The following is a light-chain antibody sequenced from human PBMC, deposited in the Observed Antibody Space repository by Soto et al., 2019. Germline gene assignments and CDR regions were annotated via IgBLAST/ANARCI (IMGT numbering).Light chain of an antibody. CDR2: LNSAGSH. Sequence: QSVLTQSPSASASLGASVKLTCTLSSGHSSYAIAWHQQQPEKGPRYLMKLNSAGSHSKGDGIPDRFSGSSSGAERYLTISSLQTEDGADYCCQTGGTGILVVFGGGTKLTVL. J-gene: IGLJ2*01. CDR3: QTGGTGILVV. V-gene: IGLV4-69*01. CDR1: SGHSSYA.